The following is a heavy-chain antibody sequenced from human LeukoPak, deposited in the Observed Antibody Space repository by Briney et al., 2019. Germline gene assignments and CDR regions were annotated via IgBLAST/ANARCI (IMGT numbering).Heavy chain of an antibody. J-gene: IGHJ5*02. CDR1: VFTFISYS. CDR3: TRHPTSGSYVGRFDP. Sequence: GGSLRLSCADSVFTFISYSINWVRQASGKGLEWVGRIRSKANSYATAYAASVKGRFTISRDDSKNTAYLQMNSLKTEDTAVYYCTRHPTSGSYVGRFDPWGQGTLVTVSS. V-gene: IGHV3-73*01. CDR2: IRSKANSYAT. D-gene: IGHD1-26*01.